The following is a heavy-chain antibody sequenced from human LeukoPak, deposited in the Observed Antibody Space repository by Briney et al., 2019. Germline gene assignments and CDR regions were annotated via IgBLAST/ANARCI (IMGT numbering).Heavy chain of an antibody. D-gene: IGHD3-22*01. J-gene: IGHJ4*02. V-gene: IGHV4-38-2*01. CDR1: GYFISSGYY. CDR2: IYHSGRS. CDR3: ARGGSDYYDSNGYSTDY. Sequence: SETLSLTCAVSGYFISSGYYWGWTRQPPGKGLEWIGSIYHSGRSYYNPSLKSRVTISVDTSKNQFSLKLSPVTAADTAVYYCARGGSDYYDSNGYSTDYWGQGILVTVSS.